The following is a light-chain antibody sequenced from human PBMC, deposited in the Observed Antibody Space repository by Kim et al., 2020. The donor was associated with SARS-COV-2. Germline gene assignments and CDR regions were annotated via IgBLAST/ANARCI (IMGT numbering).Light chain of an antibody. CDR1: QSVSSY. CDR2: DAS. CDR3: QLRTNWPPMYT. V-gene: IGKV3-11*01. J-gene: IGKJ2*01. Sequence: EIVLTQSPATLSLSPGERATLSCRASQSVSSYLAWYQQKPGQAPRLLIYDASNRATGIPARFSGSESGTDFTLTISSLEPEDFAVYYCQLRTNWPPMYTFGQGTKLEI.